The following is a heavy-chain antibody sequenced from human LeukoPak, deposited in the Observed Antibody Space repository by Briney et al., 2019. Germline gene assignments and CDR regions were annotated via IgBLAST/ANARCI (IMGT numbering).Heavy chain of an antibody. J-gene: IGHJ4*02. Sequence: ASVKVSCKASGYTFTGYYIHWVRQAPGQGLEWMGWINPNSGGTNYAQKFQGRVTMTRDTSISTAYMELSRLRSDDTAVYYCARANDTNGYYAFDYWGQGTLVTVSS. CDR1: GYTFTGYY. CDR2: INPNSGGT. CDR3: ARANDTNGYYAFDY. D-gene: IGHD3-22*01. V-gene: IGHV1-2*02.